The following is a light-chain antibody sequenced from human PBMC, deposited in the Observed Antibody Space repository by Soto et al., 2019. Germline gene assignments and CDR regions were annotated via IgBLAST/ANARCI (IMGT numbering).Light chain of an antibody. Sequence: DIQMTQSPSSLSASVGDRVTITCRASQGISNYLAWYQQKPGKVPTLLIYAPSTLQSGVPSRCSGSGSGIDVTLTISSLQPEDVATYDCQEANSALALTFGGGTKVEIK. J-gene: IGKJ4*01. CDR1: QGISNY. CDR2: APS. CDR3: QEANSALALT. V-gene: IGKV1-27*01.